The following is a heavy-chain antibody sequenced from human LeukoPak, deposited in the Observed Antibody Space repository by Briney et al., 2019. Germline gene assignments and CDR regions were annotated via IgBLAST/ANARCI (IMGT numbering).Heavy chain of an antibody. V-gene: IGHV3-7*01. Sequence: GGSLRLSCAASGFTFSSYWMNWVRQAPGKGLEWVANIKQDGSEKYYVDSVKGRFTISRDNAKNSLYLQMNSLRAEDTAVYYCARSSILYGSGSYYDCWGQGNLVTVSS. CDR3: ARSSILYGSGSYYDC. J-gene: IGHJ4*02. D-gene: IGHD3-10*01. CDR2: IKQDGSEK. CDR1: GFTFSSYW.